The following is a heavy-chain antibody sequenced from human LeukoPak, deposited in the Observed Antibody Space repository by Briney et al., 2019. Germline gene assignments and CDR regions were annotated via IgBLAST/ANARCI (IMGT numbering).Heavy chain of an antibody. Sequence: SETLSLTCTVSGVSISSYYWSWIRQPAGKGLEWIGRIYTSGSTNYNPSLKSRVTMSVDTSKNQFSLKLSSVTAADTAVYYCARVGLYSSSWYYFDYWGQGTLVTVSS. D-gene: IGHD6-13*01. CDR1: GVSISSYY. V-gene: IGHV4-4*07. J-gene: IGHJ4*02. CDR3: ARVGLYSSSWYYFDY. CDR2: IYTSGST.